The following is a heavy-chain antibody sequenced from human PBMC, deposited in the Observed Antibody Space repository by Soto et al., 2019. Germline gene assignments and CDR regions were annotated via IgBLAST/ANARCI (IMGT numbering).Heavy chain of an antibody. CDR2: IYYSGST. V-gene: IGHV4-61*01. CDR1: GGSVSSGSYY. Sequence: QVQLQESGPGLVKPSETLSLTCTVSGGSVSSGSYYWSWIRQPPGKGLEWIGYIYYSGSTNYNPSLKSRVTISVDTSKNQFSLKLSSVTAADTAVYYCAREASRYFDWLLFFDPWGQGTLVTVSS. D-gene: IGHD3-9*01. J-gene: IGHJ5*02. CDR3: AREASRYFDWLLFFDP.